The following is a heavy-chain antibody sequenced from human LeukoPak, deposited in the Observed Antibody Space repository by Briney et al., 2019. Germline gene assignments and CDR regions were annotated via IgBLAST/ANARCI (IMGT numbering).Heavy chain of an antibody. J-gene: IGHJ4*02. CDR3: ASIGGYDILTGYYRDSLSFDY. CDR1: GFTVSSNY. CDR2: IYSGGST. V-gene: IGHV3-53*01. D-gene: IGHD3-9*01. Sequence: GGSLRLSCAASGFTVSSNYMSWVRQAPGKGLEWVSVIYSGGSTYYADSVKGRFTISRDNSKNTLYLQMNSLRTEDTAVYYCASIGGYDILTGYYRDSLSFDYWGQGTLVTVSS.